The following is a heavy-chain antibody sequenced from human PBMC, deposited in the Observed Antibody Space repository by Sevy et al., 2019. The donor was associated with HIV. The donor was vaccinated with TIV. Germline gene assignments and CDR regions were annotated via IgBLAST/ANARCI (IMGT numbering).Heavy chain of an antibody. CDR3: AKDRVSGTYYTGDFDY. V-gene: IGHV3-23*01. CDR1: GFTFSTCA. J-gene: IGHJ4*02. Sequence: GESLKISCAASGFTFSTCAMTWVRQAPGKGLEWVSVISGSGGSTYYADSVKGRFTISRDNSKNTLYLQMNSLRAEDTAVYYCAKDRVSGTYYTGDFDYWGQGTLVTVSS. CDR2: ISGSGGST. D-gene: IGHD3-10*01.